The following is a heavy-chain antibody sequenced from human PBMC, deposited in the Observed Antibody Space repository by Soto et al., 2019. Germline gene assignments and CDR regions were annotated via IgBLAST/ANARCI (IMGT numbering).Heavy chain of an antibody. CDR2: IHYSGGATYSP. V-gene: IGHV4-31*03. CDR1: GASIISDGYY. CDR3: ARVPTHYQDSIGYQTFHP. Sequence: PSETLSLTCTVSGASIISDGYYWTWIRQHPGKGLEWLGYIHYSGGATYSPSYNPSLKSRIAISVDTSKRLFSLKLTSVSAADTAVYYCARVPTHYQDSIGYQTFHPWGQGTLVTVSS. D-gene: IGHD3-22*01. J-gene: IGHJ5*02.